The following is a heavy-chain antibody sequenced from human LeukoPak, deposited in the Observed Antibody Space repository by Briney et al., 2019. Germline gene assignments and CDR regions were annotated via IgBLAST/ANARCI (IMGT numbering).Heavy chain of an antibody. CDR2: INHSGST. V-gene: IGHV4-34*01. D-gene: IGHD5-12*01. CDR3: ASYSGYDSEGDY. CDR1: GGSFSGYY. J-gene: IGHJ4*02. Sequence: PSETLSLTCAVYGGSFSGYYWSWIRQPPGRGLEWIGEINHSGSTNYNPSLKSRVTISVDTSKNQFSLKLSPVTAVDTAVYYCASYSGYDSEGDYWGQGTLVTVSS.